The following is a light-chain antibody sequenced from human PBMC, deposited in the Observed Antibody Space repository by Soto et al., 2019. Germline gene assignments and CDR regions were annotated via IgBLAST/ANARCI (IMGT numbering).Light chain of an antibody. CDR2: KDN. CDR3: QSTDGSGKVYV. Sequence: SYELTQSPSVSVSPGQTARITCSGDALTKKYVYWCQLKPGQAPLLVIYKDNERPSGIPERFSGSSSGTIATLTISGVQAEDEADYYCQSTDGSGKVYVFGSGTKVTVL. V-gene: IGLV3-25*03. J-gene: IGLJ1*01. CDR1: ALTKKY.